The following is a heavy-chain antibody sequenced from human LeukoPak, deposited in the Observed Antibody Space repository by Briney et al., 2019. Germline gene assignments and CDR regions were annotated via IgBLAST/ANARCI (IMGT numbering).Heavy chain of an antibody. V-gene: IGHV3-21*01. J-gene: IGHJ3*02. D-gene: IGHD3-3*01. CDR1: GFTFSSYS. CDR2: ISSSSSYI. Sequence: GGSLRLSCAASGFTFSSYSMNWVRQAPGKGLEWVSSISSSSSYIYYADSVKGRFTISRDNAKNSLYLQMNSLRAEDTAVYYCARDRSITIFGVVTRDAFDIWGQGTMVTVSS. CDR3: ARDRSITIFGVVTRDAFDI.